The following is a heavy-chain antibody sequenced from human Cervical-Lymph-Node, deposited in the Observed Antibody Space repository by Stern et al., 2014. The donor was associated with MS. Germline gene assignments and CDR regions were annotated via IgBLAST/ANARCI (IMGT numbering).Heavy chain of an antibody. CDR3: AGAIGKYELLESFDM. CDR1: GASVGGGDWY. D-gene: IGHD1-1*01. V-gene: IGHV4-30-4*01. J-gene: IGHJ3*02. Sequence: VQLQESGPGLVKPSQTLSLACAVSGASVGGGDWYWSWIRQPPGKGLEWLGLIYYSGTTYYKPSLKSRLIISLDTSKNQFSLNLTSVTAADTAVYYCAGAIGKYELLESFDMWGQGTMVTVSS. CDR2: IYYSGTT.